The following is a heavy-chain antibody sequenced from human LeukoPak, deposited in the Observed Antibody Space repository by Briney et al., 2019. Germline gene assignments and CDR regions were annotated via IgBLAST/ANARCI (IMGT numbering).Heavy chain of an antibody. D-gene: IGHD3-3*01. V-gene: IGHV1-18*01. Sequence: ASVKVSCKASGYTFVTHGISWVRQAPGQGLEWMGWISGYNGNTNYAQKFQGRVTMTTDTSTSTAYMELRSLRSDDTAVYYCARGLAGSQITIFGVVTYNWFDPWGQGTLVTVSS. CDR2: ISGYNGNT. CDR3: ARGLAGSQITIFGVVTYNWFDP. CDR1: GYTFVTHG. J-gene: IGHJ5*02.